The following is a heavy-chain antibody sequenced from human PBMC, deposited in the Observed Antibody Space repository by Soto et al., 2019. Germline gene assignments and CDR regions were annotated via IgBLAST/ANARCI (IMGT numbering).Heavy chain of an antibody. Sequence: ASVKVSCKASGYTFTSYGISWVRQAPGQGLEWMGWISAYNGNTNYAQKLQGRVTMTTDTSTSTAYMELRSLRSDDTAVYYCARVYYGSYYDFWSGYQTRAYFDYWGQGTLVTVSS. V-gene: IGHV1-18*01. CDR3: ARVYYGSYYDFWSGYQTRAYFDY. CDR1: GYTFTSYG. J-gene: IGHJ4*02. D-gene: IGHD3-3*01. CDR2: ISAYNGNT.